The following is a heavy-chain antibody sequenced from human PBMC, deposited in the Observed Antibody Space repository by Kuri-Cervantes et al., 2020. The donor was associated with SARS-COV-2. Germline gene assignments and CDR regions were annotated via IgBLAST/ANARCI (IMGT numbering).Heavy chain of an antibody. J-gene: IGHJ4*02. CDR3: AKDSVLGLLGYGGNWLTAYFDY. CDR2: ISYDGSNK. Sequence: GESLKISCAASGFTFSSYAMHWVRQAPGKGLEWVAVISYDGSNKYYADSVKGRFTISRDNSKNTLYLQMNSLRAEDTAVYYCAKDSVLGLLGYGGNWLTAYFDYWGQGTLVTVSS. CDR1: GFTFSSYA. D-gene: IGHD4-23*01. V-gene: IGHV3-30-3*01.